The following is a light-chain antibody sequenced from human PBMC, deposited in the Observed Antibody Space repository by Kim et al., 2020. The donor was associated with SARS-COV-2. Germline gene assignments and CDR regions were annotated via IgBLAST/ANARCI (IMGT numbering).Light chain of an antibody. CDR2: KND. Sequence: GQRVTISCSDMNSNIGSNYVYWYQQSPGTAPKLLIYKNDLRPSGVPDRFSGSKSGTSASLAISGLRSEDEAEYFCGAWDDSLSGVLFGGGTQLTVL. CDR1: NSNIGSNY. CDR3: GAWDDSLSGVL. V-gene: IGLV1-47*01. J-gene: IGLJ2*01.